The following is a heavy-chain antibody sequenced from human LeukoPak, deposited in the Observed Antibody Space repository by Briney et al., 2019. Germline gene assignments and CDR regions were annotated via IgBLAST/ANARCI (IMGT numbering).Heavy chain of an antibody. Sequence: PSETLSLTCAVAGASISNSNWWTWVRQPPGKGLEWIGEIYHSGSTNYNPSLKSRVTISVDTSKNQFSLKLSSVTAADTAVYYCARIQLWRGKYFDYWGQGTLVTVSS. V-gene: IGHV4-4*02. J-gene: IGHJ4*02. D-gene: IGHD5-18*01. CDR3: ARIQLWRGKYFDY. CDR2: IYHSGST. CDR1: GASISNSNW.